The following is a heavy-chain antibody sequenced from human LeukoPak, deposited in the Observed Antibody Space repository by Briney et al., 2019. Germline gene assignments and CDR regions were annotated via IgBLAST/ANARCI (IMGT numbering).Heavy chain of an antibody. J-gene: IGHJ4*02. D-gene: IGHD1-7*01. Sequence: GGSLRLSCAASGFTFSAYAMSWVRQAPGKGLEWVSSISGGAASTDYVDSVKGRFTVSRDNAKNSLYLQMNSLRAEDTAVYYCARVGLWHYPVDSWGQGTLVTVSS. CDR1: GFTFSAYA. CDR2: ISGGAAST. V-gene: IGHV3-23*01. CDR3: ARVGLWHYPVDS.